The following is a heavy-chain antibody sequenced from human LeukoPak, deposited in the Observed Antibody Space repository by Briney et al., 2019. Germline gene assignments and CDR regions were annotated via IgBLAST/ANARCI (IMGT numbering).Heavy chain of an antibody. CDR2: INPNSGGT. D-gene: IGHD3-3*01. CDR1: GYTFTGYY. CDR3: ARDLSSTYDFWSGYYTGEVDY. V-gene: IGHV1-2*06. J-gene: IGHJ4*02. Sequence: GASVKVSCRASGYTFTGYYMHWVRQAPGQGLEWMGRINPNSGGTNYAQKFQGRVTMTRDTSISTAYMELSRLRSDDTAVYYCARDLSSTYDFWSGYYTGEVDYWGQGTLVTVSS.